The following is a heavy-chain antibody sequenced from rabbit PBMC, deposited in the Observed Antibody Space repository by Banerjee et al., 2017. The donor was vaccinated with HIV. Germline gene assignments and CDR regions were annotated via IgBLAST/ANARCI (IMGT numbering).Heavy chain of an antibody. CDR1: GFDISSSYW. V-gene: IGHV1S45*01. D-gene: IGHD2-1*01. CDR3: ARGWITMTMNL. CDR2: IYTSSGNT. Sequence: EESGGGLVQPEGSLALTCKASGFDISSSYWICWVRQAPGKGLEWIGCIYTSSGNTVYASWAKGRFTISKTSSTTVTLQMTSLTAADTATYFCARGWITMTMNLWGPGTLVTVS. J-gene: IGHJ4*01.